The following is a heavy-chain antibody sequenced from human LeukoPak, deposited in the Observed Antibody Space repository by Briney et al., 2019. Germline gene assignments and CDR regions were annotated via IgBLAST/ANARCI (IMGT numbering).Heavy chain of an antibody. J-gene: IGHJ4*02. CDR1: GGSISSGSYY. V-gene: IGHV4-61*02. CDR2: IYTSGST. D-gene: IGHD3-22*01. CDR3: ARGSGYCDY. Sequence: SETLSLTCTVSGGSISSGSYYWSWIRQPAGKGPEWIGRIYTSGSTYYNPSLKSRVTISVDTSKNQFSLKLSSVTAADTAVYYCARGSGYCDYWGQGTLVTVSS.